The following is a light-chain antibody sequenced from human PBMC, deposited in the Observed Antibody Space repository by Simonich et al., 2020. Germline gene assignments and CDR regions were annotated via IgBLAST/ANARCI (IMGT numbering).Light chain of an antibody. CDR2: DVS. V-gene: IGLV2-14*01. Sequence: QSALTQPASVSGSPGQSITTSCTGTSSDVGGYNYVSWYQQHPGKAPKLMIYDVSKRPSGVSNRFSGSKSGNTASLTISGLQAEDEADYYCSSYTSSSNWVFGGGTKLTVL. J-gene: IGLJ3*02. CDR3: SSYTSSSNWV. CDR1: SSDVGGYNY.